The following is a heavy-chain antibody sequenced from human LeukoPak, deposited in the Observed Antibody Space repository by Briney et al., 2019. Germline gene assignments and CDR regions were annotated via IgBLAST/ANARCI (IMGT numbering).Heavy chain of an antibody. CDR2: IIPIFGTA. V-gene: IGHV1-69*05. CDR3: ARGGLYGDYTY. CDR1: GYTFTGYY. Sequence: GASVKVSCKASGYTFTGYYMHWLRQAPGQGLEWMGGIIPIFGTANYAQKFQGRVTITTDESTSTAYMELSSLRSEDTAVYYCARGGLYGDYTYWGQGTLVTVSS. J-gene: IGHJ4*02. D-gene: IGHD4-17*01.